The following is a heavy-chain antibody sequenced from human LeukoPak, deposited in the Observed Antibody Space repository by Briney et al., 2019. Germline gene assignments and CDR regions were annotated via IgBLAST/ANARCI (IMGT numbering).Heavy chain of an antibody. D-gene: IGHD2-2*02. J-gene: IGHJ6*02. Sequence: ASVEVSCKASGGTFSSYAISWVRQAPGQGLEWMGRIIPIFGIANYAQKFQGRVTITADKSTSTAYMELSSLRSEDTAVYYCASWGYCSSTSRYRGSGYYYYGMDVWGQGTTVTVSS. CDR3: ASWGYCSSTSRYRGSGYYYYGMDV. CDR1: GGTFSSYA. V-gene: IGHV1-69*04. CDR2: IIPIFGIA.